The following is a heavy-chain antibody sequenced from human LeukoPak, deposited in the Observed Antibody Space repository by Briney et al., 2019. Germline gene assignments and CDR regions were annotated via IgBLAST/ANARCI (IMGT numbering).Heavy chain of an antibody. CDR1: GFIFSSYW. J-gene: IGHJ4*02. V-gene: IGHV3-7*03. Sequence: GGSLRLSCAASGFIFSSYWMSWVRQAPGKGLEWVANIKQAGTEKYYVDSVKGRFTISRDNAKNSLYLQMNSLRAEDTAVYFCARIMRVDYGTYYFDYWGQGTLVTVSS. CDR3: ARIMRVDYGTYYFDY. D-gene: IGHD4/OR15-4a*01. CDR2: IKQAGTEK.